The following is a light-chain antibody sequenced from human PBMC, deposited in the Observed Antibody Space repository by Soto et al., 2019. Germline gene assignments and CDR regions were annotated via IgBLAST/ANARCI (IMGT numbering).Light chain of an antibody. CDR1: SSDVGDYNY. CDR2: AVN. J-gene: IGLJ3*02. Sequence: QSALTQPRSVSGSPGQSVTISCTGTSSDVGDYNYVSWYQQHPGKAPKLLIYAVNMRPSGVPDRLSGSKSGNTASLTISGLQAEDEADYSCCSYAGSYTWVLGGGTKLTVL. V-gene: IGLV2-11*01. CDR3: CSYAGSYTWV.